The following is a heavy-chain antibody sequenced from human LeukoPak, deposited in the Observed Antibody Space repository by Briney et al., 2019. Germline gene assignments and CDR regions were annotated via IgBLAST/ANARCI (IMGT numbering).Heavy chain of an antibody. CDR3: ARDRPYYYDSSGYDAFDI. CDR1: GFTFSDYA. D-gene: IGHD3-22*01. Sequence: GGSLRLSCAASGFTFSDYAMSWVRQAPGQGLEWVSTISDDGSGTYYADSVKGRFTISRDNSKNTLFLQMNSLRAEDTAVYYCARDRPYYYDSSGYDAFDIWGQGTMVTVSS. V-gene: IGHV3-23*01. J-gene: IGHJ3*02. CDR2: ISDDGSGT.